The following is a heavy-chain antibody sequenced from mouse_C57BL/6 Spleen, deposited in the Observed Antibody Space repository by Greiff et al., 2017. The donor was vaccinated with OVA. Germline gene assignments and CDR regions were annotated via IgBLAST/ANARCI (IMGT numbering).Heavy chain of an antibody. J-gene: IGHJ3*01. CDR2: IDPETGGT. V-gene: IGHV1-15*01. CDR1: GYTFTDYE. CDR3: TRAETAWFAY. D-gene: IGHD4-1*01. Sequence: QVQLQQSGAELVRPGASVTLSCKASGYTFTDYEMHWVKQTPVHGLEWIGAIDPETGGTAYNQKFKGKAILTADKSSSTAYMELRSLTSGDSAVYYCTRAETAWFAYWGQGTLVTVSA.